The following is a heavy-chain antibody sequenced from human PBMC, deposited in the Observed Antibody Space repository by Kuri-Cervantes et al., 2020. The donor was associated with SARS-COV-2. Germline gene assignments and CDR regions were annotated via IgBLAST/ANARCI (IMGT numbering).Heavy chain of an antibody. D-gene: IGHD3-9*01. CDR3: GRQASDWHIDY. J-gene: IGHJ4*02. CDR2: IYFSGST. V-gene: IGHV4-39*01. CDR1: GGFSSSSGHY. Sequence: GSLRLSCSVSGGFSSSSGHYWGWVRQPPGKGLEWIGSIYFSGSTYYTPSLKSRVTISVDTSKNQFSLTLTSVTATDTAVYYCGRQASDWHIDYWGQGTLVTVSS.